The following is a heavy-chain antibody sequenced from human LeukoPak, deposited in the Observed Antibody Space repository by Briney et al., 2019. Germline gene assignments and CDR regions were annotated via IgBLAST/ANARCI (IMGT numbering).Heavy chain of an antibody. CDR1: GFTFSDYY. CDR2: ISSSGSTI. Sequence: GGSLRLSCAASGFTFSDYYMSWIRQAPGKGLEWVSYISSSGSTIYYADSVKGRFTIARDNAQNSLYLQINSLRAEDTAVYYCARGAAVNIGGYYFDYWGQGTLVTVSS. CDR3: ARGAAVNIGGYYFDY. J-gene: IGHJ4*02. V-gene: IGHV3-11*04. D-gene: IGHD1-26*01.